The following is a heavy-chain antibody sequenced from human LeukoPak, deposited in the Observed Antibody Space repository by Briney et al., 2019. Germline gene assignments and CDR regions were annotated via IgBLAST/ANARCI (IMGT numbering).Heavy chain of an antibody. CDR1: GFTFSGYS. Sequence: GGSLRLSCAASGFTFSGYSMNWVRQAPGKGLEWVSSISSSSSYIYYADSVKGRFTISRDNAKNSLYLQMNSLRAEDTAVYYCARNYDFWSGYYLPAYWGQGTLVTVSS. V-gene: IGHV3-21*01. CDR2: ISSSSSYI. D-gene: IGHD3-3*01. J-gene: IGHJ4*02. CDR3: ARNYDFWSGYYLPAY.